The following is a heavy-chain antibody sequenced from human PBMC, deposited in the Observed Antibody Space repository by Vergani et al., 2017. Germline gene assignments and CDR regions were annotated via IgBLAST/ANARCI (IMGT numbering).Heavy chain of an antibody. V-gene: IGHV3-15*04. J-gene: IGHJ5*02. D-gene: IGHD3-22*01. CDR3: VIYYYEGDGRP. CDR1: GFNFKNAW. Sequence: EVQLVESGGGFVNPGESLIVSCVASGFNFKNAWMSWVRQAPGKGLEWVGRIDSESNGGTKIYGASVKGRFTMSRDDSRNMIYLQMNSLKSDDTGLYYCVIYYYEGDGRPWGQGTLVTVAS. CDR2: IDSESNGGTK.